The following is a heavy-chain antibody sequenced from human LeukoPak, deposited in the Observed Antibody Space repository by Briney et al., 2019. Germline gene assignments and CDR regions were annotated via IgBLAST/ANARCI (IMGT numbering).Heavy chain of an antibody. V-gene: IGHV3-66*01. Sequence: PGGSLRLSCAASGFTVSSNYMSWVRQAPGKGLEWVSVIYSGGSTYYADSVKGRFTISRDNSKNTLYLQMNSLRAEDTAVYYCAREDGYCSSTSCYDPLDYWGQGTLVTVSS. CDR3: AREDGYCSSTSCYDPLDY. CDR1: GFTVSSNY. J-gene: IGHJ4*02. D-gene: IGHD2-2*01. CDR2: IYSGGST.